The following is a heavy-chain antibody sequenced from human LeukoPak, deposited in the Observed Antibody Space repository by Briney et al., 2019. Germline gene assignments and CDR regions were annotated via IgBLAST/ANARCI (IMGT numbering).Heavy chain of an antibody. J-gene: IGHJ4*02. CDR3: ARDDSYGLDY. V-gene: IGHV3-48*03. CDR2: ISSSGSTI. Sequence: GGSLRLSCAASGFTFSNYEMNWVRQAPGKGLEWVSYISSSGSTIYYADSVKGRFTISRDNAKNSLYLQINSLRAEDTAVYYCARDDSYGLDYWGQGTRVTVSS. D-gene: IGHD5-18*01. CDR1: GFTFSNYE.